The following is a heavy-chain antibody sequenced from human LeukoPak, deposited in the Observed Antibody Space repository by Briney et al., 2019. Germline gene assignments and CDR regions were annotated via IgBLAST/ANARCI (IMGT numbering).Heavy chain of an antibody. CDR1: GFTFNNYA. CDR3: VLATSPYR. CDR2: SRGKSTGYTT. J-gene: IGHJ2*01. V-gene: IGHV3-72*01. Sequence: PGGSLRLSCAASGFTFNNYAMNWVRQAPGKGPEWVGRSRGKSTGYTTDYAASVKGRFSISRDESENSVYLQMNSLKIEDTAVYYCVLATSPYRWGRGTLVTVSS.